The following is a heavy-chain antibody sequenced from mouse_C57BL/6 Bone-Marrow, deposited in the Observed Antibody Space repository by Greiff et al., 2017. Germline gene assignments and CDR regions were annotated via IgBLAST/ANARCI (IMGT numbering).Heavy chain of an antibody. Sequence: QVKLLQSGAELARPGASVKLSCKASGYTFTSYGISWVKQSTGQGLEWIGKIYPRSGNTYYNEKFKGKATLTADKSSSTAYMELRSLKSEDSAVYVCAPVVNAMDYCGQGTSVTVSS. J-gene: IGHJ4*01. CDR3: APVVNAMDY. D-gene: IGHD1-1*01. V-gene: IGHV1-81*01. CDR1: GYTFTSYG. CDR2: IYPRSGNT.